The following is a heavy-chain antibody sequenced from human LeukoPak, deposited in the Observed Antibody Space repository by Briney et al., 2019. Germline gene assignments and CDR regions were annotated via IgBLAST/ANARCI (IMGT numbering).Heavy chain of an antibody. D-gene: IGHD5-12*01. V-gene: IGHV3-30*02. J-gene: IGHJ4*02. CDR3: ARVGLDRRGYSGYEAFDY. CDR1: GFTFSSYG. CDR2: IRYDGSTK. Sequence: GGSLRLSCAASGFTFSSYGMHWVRQAPGKGLEWVAFIRYDGSTKYYADSVKGRFTISRDNAKNSQYLQMNRLRVEDTAVYYCARVGLDRRGYSGYEAFDYWGQGTLVTVSS.